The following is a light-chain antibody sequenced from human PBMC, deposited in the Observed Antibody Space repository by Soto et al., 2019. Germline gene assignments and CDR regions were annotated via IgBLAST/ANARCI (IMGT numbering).Light chain of an antibody. CDR3: QQGKSFPLT. J-gene: IGKJ4*01. V-gene: IGKV1-12*01. Sequence: DLQMTQSPSSVSASVGDRVTITCRASQDISSWLAWYQQKPGKAPQILIYAASRLQSGVPSRFSGSGSGTDFTLTISSLQPEDFATYYCQQGKSFPLTFGGGTKVEIK. CDR1: QDISSW. CDR2: AAS.